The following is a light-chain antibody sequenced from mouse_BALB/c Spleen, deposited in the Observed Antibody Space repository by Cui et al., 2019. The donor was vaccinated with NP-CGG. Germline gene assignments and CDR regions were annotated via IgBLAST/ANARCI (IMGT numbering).Light chain of an antibody. CDR2: GTN. Sequence: QAVLTQVSPLTTSPGETVTLTCRSSTGAVTTSNYANWVQEKPDHLFTGLIGGTNNRAPGVPARFSGSLIGDKAALTITGAQTEDEAIYFCALWYSNHWVFGGGTKLTVL. CDR1: TGAVTTSNY. V-gene: IGLV1*01. CDR3: ALWYSNHWV. J-gene: IGLJ1*01.